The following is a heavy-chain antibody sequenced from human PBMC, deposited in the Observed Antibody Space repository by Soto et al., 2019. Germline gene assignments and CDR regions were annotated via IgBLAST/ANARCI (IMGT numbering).Heavy chain of an antibody. CDR3: ARDETIATPAGGD. V-gene: IGHV1-18*01. CDR2: ISAYNGNT. J-gene: IGHJ4*02. Sequence: QVQLVQSGTEVKQPGASVKVSCKASGYTFTTYGINWVRQAPGQGLEWMGWISAYNGNTNYAQNLQGRVTMTTDTVRSTAYMELRSLRSDDTAVYYRARDETIATPAGGDWGQGTLVTVSS. D-gene: IGHD6-6*01. CDR1: GYTFTTYG.